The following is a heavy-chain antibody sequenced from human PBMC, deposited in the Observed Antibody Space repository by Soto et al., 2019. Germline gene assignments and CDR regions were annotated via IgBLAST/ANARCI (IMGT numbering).Heavy chain of an antibody. CDR2: MNEDGGTT. J-gene: IGHJ6*02. V-gene: IGHV3-74*01. CDR1: GFTFSSYW. Sequence: GGSLRLSCAASGFTFSSYWMHWVRQAPGRGLVWVSRMNEDGGTTDYADSVKGRFTISRDNAKNTLYLQMNSLRVEDTAVYYCASDLSGRADVWGQGTTVTVSS. D-gene: IGHD3-10*01. CDR3: ASDLSGRADV.